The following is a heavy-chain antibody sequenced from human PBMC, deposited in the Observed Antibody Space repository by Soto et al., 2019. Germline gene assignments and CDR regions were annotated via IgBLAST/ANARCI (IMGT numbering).Heavy chain of an antibody. D-gene: IGHD3-22*01. V-gene: IGHV1-46*01. Sequence: QVQLVQSGAEVKKPGASVKVSCKASGYTFTSTWMHWVRQAPGQGLEWMGIINPYGGAATYAEKFQGRVTMTRDTSTVTDYMELSSLRSEDTAMYYCARDRSHSSAYWGLDYWGQGTQVTVSS. CDR2: INPYGGAA. CDR3: ARDRSHSSAYWGLDY. J-gene: IGHJ4*02. CDR1: GYTFTSTW.